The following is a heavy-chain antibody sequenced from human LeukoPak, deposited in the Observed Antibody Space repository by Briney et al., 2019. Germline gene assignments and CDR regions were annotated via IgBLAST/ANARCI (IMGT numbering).Heavy chain of an antibody. J-gene: IGHJ5*02. Sequence: KPSETLSLTCTVSSGSISSGSYYWAWVRQPPGKGLEWIGSIYYGGSTYYNPSLKSRVTISVDTSKNQFSLKVRSVTAADTSVYYCARQVGYSSSSRWFDPWGQGTLSPSPQ. CDR1: SGSISSGSYY. CDR2: IYYGGST. V-gene: IGHV4-39*01. CDR3: ARQVGYSSSSRWFDP. D-gene: IGHD6-6*01.